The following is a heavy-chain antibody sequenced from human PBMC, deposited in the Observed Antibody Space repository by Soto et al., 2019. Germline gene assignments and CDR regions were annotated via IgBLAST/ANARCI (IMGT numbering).Heavy chain of an antibody. Sequence: GASVKVSCKASGYTFTSYDINWVRQATGQGLEWMGWMNPNSGNTGYAQKFQGRVTMTRDTSASTAYMELSSLRSEDTAVYYCASSDQRDFWSGYYTNNWFDPWGQGTLVTVSS. CDR1: GYTFTSYD. J-gene: IGHJ5*02. CDR2: MNPNSGNT. CDR3: ASSDQRDFWSGYYTNNWFDP. D-gene: IGHD3-3*01. V-gene: IGHV1-8*01.